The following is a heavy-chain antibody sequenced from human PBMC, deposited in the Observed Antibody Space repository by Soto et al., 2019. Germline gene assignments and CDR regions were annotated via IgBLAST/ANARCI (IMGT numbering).Heavy chain of an antibody. V-gene: IGHV1-69*06. D-gene: IGHD3-3*01. CDR2: IIPIFGTA. Sequence: ASVKVSCKASGGTFSNYAISWVRQAPGQGLEWMGGIIPIFGTANYAQKFQGRVTITADKSTITAYMELSSLRSEDTAVYYCAAVPVLRFLKWLPAYFDYWGQGTLVTVSS. CDR3: AAVPVLRFLKWLPAYFDY. J-gene: IGHJ4*02. CDR1: GGTFSNYA.